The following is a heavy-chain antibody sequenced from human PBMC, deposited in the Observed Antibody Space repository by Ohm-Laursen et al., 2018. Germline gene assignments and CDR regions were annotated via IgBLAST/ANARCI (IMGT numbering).Heavy chain of an antibody. D-gene: IGHD2-15*01. J-gene: IGHJ4*02. Sequence: SSVKVSCKASGATFGSFTIAWVRQVPGQGLEWMAKISPISDVADYAQMFQGRVSISADKSTGTAFMELSSLRSEDTAVYYCARRSGRARPVVDFDYWGQGTLVTVSS. CDR1: GATFGSFT. V-gene: IGHV1-69*02. CDR2: ISPISDVA. CDR3: ARRSGRARPVVDFDY.